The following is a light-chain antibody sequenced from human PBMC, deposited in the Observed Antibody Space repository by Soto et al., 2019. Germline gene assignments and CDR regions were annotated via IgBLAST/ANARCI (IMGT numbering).Light chain of an antibody. CDR1: QDIRNH. V-gene: IGKV1-27*01. CDR2: AAS. J-gene: IGKJ1*01. CDR3: QKYDSAPWT. Sequence: DIQMTQSPSALSASAGERVTITCRATQDIRNHLAWFQQKPGQVPELLIYAASILQSGVPSRFSGSGSGTDFTLTITSLQPEDVATYYCQKYDSAPWTFGQGTKLEIK.